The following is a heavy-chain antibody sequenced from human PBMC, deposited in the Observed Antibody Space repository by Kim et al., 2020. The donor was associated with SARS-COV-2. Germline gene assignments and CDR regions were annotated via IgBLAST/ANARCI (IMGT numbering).Heavy chain of an antibody. CDR3: ARDVTMVRGLAGANWFDP. V-gene: IGHV1-3*01. Sequence: ASVKVSCKASGYTFTSYAMHWVRQAPGQRLEWMGWINAGNGNTKYSQKFQGRVTITRDTSASTAYMELSSLRSEDTAVYYCARDVTMVRGLAGANWFDPWGQGTLVTVSS. D-gene: IGHD3-10*01. CDR1: GYTFTSYA. J-gene: IGHJ5*02. CDR2: INAGNGNT.